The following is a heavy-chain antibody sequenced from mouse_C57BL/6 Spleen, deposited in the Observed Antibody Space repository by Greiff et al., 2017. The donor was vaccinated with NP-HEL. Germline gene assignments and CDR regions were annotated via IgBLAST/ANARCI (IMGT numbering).Heavy chain of an antibody. V-gene: IGHV5-4*01. D-gene: IGHD1-1*01. CDR3: ARDLYYYGSSYYYFDY. CDR2: ISDGGSYT. Sequence: DVHLVESGGGLVKPGGSLKLSCAASGFTFSSYAMSWVRQTPEKRLEWVATISDGGSYTYYPDNVKGRFTISRDNAKNNLYLQMSHLKSEDTAMYYCARDLYYYGSSYYYFDYWGQGTTLTVSS. J-gene: IGHJ2*01. CDR1: GFTFSSYA.